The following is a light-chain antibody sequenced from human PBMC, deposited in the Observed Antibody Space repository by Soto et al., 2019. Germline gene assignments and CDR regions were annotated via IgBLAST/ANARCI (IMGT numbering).Light chain of an antibody. CDR1: QGINHY. V-gene: IGKV1-27*01. J-gene: IGKJ1*01. CDR2: AAS. CDR3: TKYHSAPVA. Sequence: DILVTQSPSSLSASVGDRVTITCRASQGINHYLAWYQQKPGKVPKLLIYAASTLESGVPSRFSGSGSGTDFTLTIKSLQPEDVATYYGTKYHSAPVAFGQGTKVDIK.